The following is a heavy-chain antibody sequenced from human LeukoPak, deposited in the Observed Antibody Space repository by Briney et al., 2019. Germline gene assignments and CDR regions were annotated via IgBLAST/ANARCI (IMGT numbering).Heavy chain of an antibody. CDR3: ARRMTGIAVAGILGWFDP. V-gene: IGHV4-59*08. CDR1: GGSISSYY. CDR2: IYYSGST. Sequence: SETLSLTCTVSGGSISSYYWSWIRQPPGKGLEWLGYIYYSGSTNYNPSLKSRVTISVDTSKNQFSLKLSSVTAADTAVYYCARRMTGIAVAGILGWFDPWGQGTLVTVSS. J-gene: IGHJ5*02. D-gene: IGHD6-19*01.